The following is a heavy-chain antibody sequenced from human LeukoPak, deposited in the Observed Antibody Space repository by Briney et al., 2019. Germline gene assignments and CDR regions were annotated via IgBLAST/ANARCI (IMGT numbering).Heavy chain of an antibody. J-gene: IGHJ4*02. CDR1: RFTFSSYW. D-gene: IGHD1-26*01. CDR3: AKGLVGATSFDY. CDR2: ISYDGSNE. Sequence: GGSLRLSCAAPRFTFSSYWMSWVRQAPGKGLEWVAVISYDGSNEYYADSVKGRFTISRDNSKNTLYLQMNSLRAEDTAVYYCAKGLVGATSFDYWGQGTLVTVSS. V-gene: IGHV3-30*18.